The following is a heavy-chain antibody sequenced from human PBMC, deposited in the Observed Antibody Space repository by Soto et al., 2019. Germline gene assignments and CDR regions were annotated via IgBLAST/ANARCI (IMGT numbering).Heavy chain of an antibody. Sequence: QVQLQVSGPGLVKSSQTLSLTCTVSGGSISSDGNYWSWIRQHPGKGLEWIGYIYYSGSTNYNPSLKSRVTISVDTSKNQFSLKLNSVTAADTAVYYCARARMVRGIIYYYGMDVWGQGTTVTVSS. CDR3: ARARMVRGIIYYYGMDV. CDR1: GGSISSDGNY. J-gene: IGHJ6*02. D-gene: IGHD3-10*01. V-gene: IGHV4-31*03. CDR2: IYYSGST.